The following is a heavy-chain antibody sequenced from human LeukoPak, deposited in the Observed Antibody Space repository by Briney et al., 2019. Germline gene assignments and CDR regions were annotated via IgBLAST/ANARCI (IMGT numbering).Heavy chain of an antibody. J-gene: IGHJ6*02. CDR3: AARGIVATVRYYYYGMDV. Sequence: ASVKVSCKASGYTFTGYYMHWVRQAPGQGLEWMGWINPNSGGTNYAQKFQGRVTMTRDTSISTAYMELSRLRSDDTAVYYCAARGIVATVRYYYYGMDVWGQGTTVTVSS. D-gene: IGHD5-12*01. V-gene: IGHV1-2*02. CDR1: GYTFTGYY. CDR2: INPNSGGT.